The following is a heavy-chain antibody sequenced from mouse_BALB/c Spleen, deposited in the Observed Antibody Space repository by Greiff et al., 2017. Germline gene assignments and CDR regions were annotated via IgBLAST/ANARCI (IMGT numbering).Heavy chain of an antibody. CDR1: GYSFTSYW. V-gene: IGHV1-74*01. Sequence: QVQLQQPGAELVRPGASVKLSCKASGYSFTSYWMYWVKQRPGQGLEWIGMIHPSDSDTRLNQKFKDKATLTVDKSSSTAYMQLSSPTSEDSAVYYCAREYGLRLAGWFAYWGQGTLVTVSA. D-gene: IGHD2-4*01. CDR2: IHPSDSDT. CDR3: AREYGLRLAGWFAY. J-gene: IGHJ3*01.